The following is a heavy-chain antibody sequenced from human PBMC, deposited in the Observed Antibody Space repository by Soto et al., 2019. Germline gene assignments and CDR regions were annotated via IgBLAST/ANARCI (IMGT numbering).Heavy chain of an antibody. CDR2: IDYRGST. CDR3: ARIAKQGARLDF. V-gene: IGHV4-31*03. D-gene: IGHD1-26*01. J-gene: IGHJ4*02. CDR1: GYSISSGGYY. Sequence: QVQLQESGPGLVKPSQTLSLTCTVSGYSISSGGYYWSWIRQHPGKGLEWIGYIDYRGSTYYNPSLKSRVTMSLDTSQNQFSLNLSSVIAADAAMFYCARIAKQGARLDFWGQGTLVTVSS.